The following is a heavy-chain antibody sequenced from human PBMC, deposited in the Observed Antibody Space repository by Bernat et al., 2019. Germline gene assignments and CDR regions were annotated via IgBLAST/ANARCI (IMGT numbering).Heavy chain of an antibody. CDR3: AKARYYYYMDV. CDR2: ISWNSGSI. Sequence: EVQLVESGGGLVQPGGSLRLSCAASGFTFDDYAMHWVRQAPGKGLEWVSGISWNSGSIGYADSVKGRFTISRDNAKNSLYLQMNSLRAEDTALYYCAKARYYYYMDVWGKGTTVTVYS. V-gene: IGHV3-9*01. J-gene: IGHJ6*03. CDR1: GFTFDDYA.